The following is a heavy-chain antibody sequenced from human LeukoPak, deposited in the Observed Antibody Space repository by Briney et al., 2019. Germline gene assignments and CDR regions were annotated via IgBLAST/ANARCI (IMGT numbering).Heavy chain of an antibody. CDR3: AKVLYDSSGYYFDY. CDR2: ISGSGGST. Sequence: RGVPLRLSCAASGFTFSSYAMSWVRQAPGKGLEWVSAISGSGGSTYYADSVKGRFTISRDNSKNTLYLQMNSLRAEDTAVYYCAKVLYDSSGYYFDYWGQGTLVTVSS. CDR1: GFTFSSYA. J-gene: IGHJ4*02. V-gene: IGHV3-23*01. D-gene: IGHD3-22*01.